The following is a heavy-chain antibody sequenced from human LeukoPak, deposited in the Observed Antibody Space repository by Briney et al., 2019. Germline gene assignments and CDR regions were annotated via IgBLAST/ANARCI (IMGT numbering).Heavy chain of an antibody. J-gene: IGHJ2*01. V-gene: IGHV3-30*04. Sequence: PGRSLRLSCAASGFTFSSYAMHWVRQAPGKGLEWVAFIQDDGSKKYYADSVRGRLTTSRDNSESTIYLQINSLSAEDTAVYYCARDEHPWHLDLWGRGTLVTVSS. CDR3: ARDEHPWHLDL. CDR2: IQDDGSKK. D-gene: IGHD1/OR15-1a*01. CDR1: GFTFSSYA.